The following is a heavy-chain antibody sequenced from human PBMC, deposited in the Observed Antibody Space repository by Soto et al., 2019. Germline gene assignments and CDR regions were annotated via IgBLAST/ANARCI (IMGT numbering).Heavy chain of an antibody. CDR2: IYYIGST. CDR1: GGSISSGGYY. V-gene: IGHV4-31*03. J-gene: IGHJ5*02. CDR3: ARSVFP. Sequence: SETLSLTCTVSGGSISSGGYYWNWIRQHPGKGLEWIGYIYYIGSTYYNPSLKNRVTISLDTSKNQFSLNLSSVTAADTAVYYCARSVFPWGQGTLVTVSS.